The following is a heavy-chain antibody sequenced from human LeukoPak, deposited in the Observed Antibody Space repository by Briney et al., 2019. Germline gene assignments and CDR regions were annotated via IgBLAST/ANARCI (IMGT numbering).Heavy chain of an antibody. CDR3: ARGRVGATAYGMDV. Sequence: GASLKISCQGSGSSFTSYWIGWVRQMPGKGLEWMGIIYPGDSDTTYSPSFQGQVTISADRSVSTAYLQWSSLKASDSAMYYCARGRVGATAYGMDVWGKGTTVTVSS. CDR2: IYPGDSDT. J-gene: IGHJ6*03. CDR1: GSSFTSYW. V-gene: IGHV5-51*01. D-gene: IGHD1-26*01.